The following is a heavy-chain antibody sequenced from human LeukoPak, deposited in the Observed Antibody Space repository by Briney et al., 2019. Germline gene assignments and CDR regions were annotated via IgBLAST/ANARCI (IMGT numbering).Heavy chain of an antibody. CDR2: ISSSGSII. D-gene: IGHD2/OR15-2a*01. J-gene: IGHJ3*02. CDR1: GFTFSIYS. CDR3: ARGARTTSVFDI. V-gene: IGHV3-48*04. Sequence: PGGSLRLSCAASGFTFSIYSMNWVRQAPGKGLEWVSYISSSGSIIYYADSMKGRFTISRDNAKNSLYLQMNVLRAADTAVYFCARGARTTSVFDIWGQGTMVTVSS.